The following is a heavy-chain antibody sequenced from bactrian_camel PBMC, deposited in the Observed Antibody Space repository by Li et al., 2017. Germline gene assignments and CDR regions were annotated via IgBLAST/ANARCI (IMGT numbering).Heavy chain of an antibody. Sequence: HVQLVESGGGSVQAGGSLRLACQASDNVSKYYMAWFRQAPGKEREGVAAIDKSGSPTYTYSVMGRFTISKDNVKNTLYLQMDNLKPEDAAMYYCAARVTEYSERIAAGPNFWGQGTQVTVS. CDR1: DNVSKYY. J-gene: IGHJ4*01. CDR3: AARVTEYSERIAAGPNF. V-gene: IGHV3S53*01. CDR2: IDKSGSP. D-gene: IGHD4*01.